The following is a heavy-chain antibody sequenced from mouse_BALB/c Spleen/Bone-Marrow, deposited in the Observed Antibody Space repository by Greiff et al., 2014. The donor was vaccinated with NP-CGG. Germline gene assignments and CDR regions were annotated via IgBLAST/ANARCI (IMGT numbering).Heavy chain of an antibody. CDR2: IDPANGNT. J-gene: IGHJ2*01. D-gene: IGHD1-1*01. V-gene: IGHV14-3*02. CDR1: GFNIKDTY. CDR3: ARYYYGSSYFDY. Sequence: EVQLVESGAELVKPGASVKLSCTASGFNIKDTYMHWVKQRPEQGLEWIGRIDPANGNTKYDPKFQGKATITADTSSNTAYLQLSSLTSEDTAVYYRARYYYGSSYFDYWGQGTTLTVSS.